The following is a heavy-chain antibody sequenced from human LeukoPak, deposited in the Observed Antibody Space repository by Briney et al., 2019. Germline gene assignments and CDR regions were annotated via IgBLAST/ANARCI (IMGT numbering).Heavy chain of an antibody. CDR3: AKDPPDYDDILTGYFYF. Sequence: GGSLRLSCAASGFTFNNYAMSWVRQAPGKGLEWVSVISGSGDSTYYANSVKGRFTISRDNSKNTLYLQMHSLRADDTAVYYCAKDPPDYDDILTGYFYFWGQGRLVTVSS. D-gene: IGHD3-9*01. CDR1: GFTFNNYA. J-gene: IGHJ4*02. CDR2: ISGSGDST. V-gene: IGHV3-23*01.